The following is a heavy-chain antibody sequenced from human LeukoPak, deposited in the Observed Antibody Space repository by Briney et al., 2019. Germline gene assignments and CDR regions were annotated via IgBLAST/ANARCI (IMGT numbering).Heavy chain of an antibody. D-gene: IGHD6-13*01. Sequence: GSLRLSCAASGFTFSTYSVKWVRQAPGKGLEWIGEIYHSGTTNYNPSLKSRVTISVDTSKNQFSLKLSSVTATDTALYYCAREVAAAGTFYFDYWGQGTLVTVSS. J-gene: IGHJ4*02. CDR2: IYHSGTT. CDR1: GFTFSTYS. CDR3: AREVAAAGTFYFDY. V-gene: IGHV4-4*02.